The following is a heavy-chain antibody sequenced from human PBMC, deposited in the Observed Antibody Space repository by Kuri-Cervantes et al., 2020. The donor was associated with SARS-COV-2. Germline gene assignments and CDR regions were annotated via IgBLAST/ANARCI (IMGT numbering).Heavy chain of an antibody. CDR1: GGSFSGYY. J-gene: IGHJ5*02. Sequence: GSLRLSCAVYGGSFSGYYWSWIRQPPGKGLEWIGEINHSGSTNYNPSLKSRVTISVDTSKSQFSLKLSSVTAADTAVYYCARRPDGDFWSGYYLWGQGTLVTVSS. D-gene: IGHD3-3*01. CDR2: INHSGST. CDR3: ARRPDGDFWSGYYL. V-gene: IGHV4-34*01.